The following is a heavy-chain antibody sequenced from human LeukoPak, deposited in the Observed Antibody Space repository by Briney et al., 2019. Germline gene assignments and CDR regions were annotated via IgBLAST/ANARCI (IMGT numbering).Heavy chain of an antibody. CDR2: ISSSSNTI. CDR1: GFPFSSYS. J-gene: IGHJ4*02. CDR3: ARRHSSGYHFDY. V-gene: IGHV3-48*02. Sequence: PGGSLRLSCAASGFPFSSYSMNWVRQAPGKGLEWVSYISSSSNTIYYADSVKGRFTISRDNAKNSLYLQMNSLRDEDTAVYYCARRHSSGYHFDYWGQGTLVTVSS. D-gene: IGHD6-19*01.